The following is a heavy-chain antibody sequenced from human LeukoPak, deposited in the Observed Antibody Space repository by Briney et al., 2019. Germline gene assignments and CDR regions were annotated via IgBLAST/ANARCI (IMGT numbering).Heavy chain of an antibody. CDR3: ARHPSATAERDY. D-gene: IGHD2-21*02. Sequence: HGESLKISCKGSGYSFTRRWIGWVRQMPGKGLEWMGIIYPGDSDTRYSPSFQGQVTISADKSISTAYLQWSSLKASDTAMYYCARHPSATAERDYWGQGTLVTVSS. V-gene: IGHV5-51*01. J-gene: IGHJ4*02. CDR1: GYSFTRRW. CDR2: IYPGDSDT.